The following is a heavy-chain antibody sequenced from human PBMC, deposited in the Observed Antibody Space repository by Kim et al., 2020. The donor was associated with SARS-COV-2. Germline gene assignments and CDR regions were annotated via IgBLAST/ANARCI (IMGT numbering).Heavy chain of an antibody. CDR1: GGSISSSSYY. D-gene: IGHD2-21*01. CDR3: ARQGEPYYFDY. CDR2: IYYSGST. Sequence: SETLSLTCTVSGGSISSSSYYWGWIRQPPGKGLEWIGSIYYSGSTYYNPSLKSRVTISVDTSKNQFSLKLSSVTAADTAVYYCARQGEPYYFDYWGQGTLVTVSS. J-gene: IGHJ4*02. V-gene: IGHV4-39*01.